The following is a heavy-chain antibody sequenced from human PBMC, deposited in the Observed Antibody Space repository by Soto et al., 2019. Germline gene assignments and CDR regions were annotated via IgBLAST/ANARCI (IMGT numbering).Heavy chain of an antibody. Sequence: SETLSLTCTVSGGSISSGDYYWSWIRQPPGKGLEWIGYIYYSGSTYYNPSLKSRVTISVDTSKNQFSLKLSSVTAADTAVYYCARAGEMATTEPSYYFDYWGQGTLVTVSS. V-gene: IGHV4-30-4*01. CDR2: IYYSGST. J-gene: IGHJ4*02. D-gene: IGHD5-12*01. CDR3: ARAGEMATTEPSYYFDY. CDR1: GGSISSGDYY.